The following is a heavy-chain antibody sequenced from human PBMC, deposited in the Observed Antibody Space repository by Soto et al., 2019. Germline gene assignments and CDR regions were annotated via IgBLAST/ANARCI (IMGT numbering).Heavy chain of an antibody. V-gene: IGHV1-18*01. J-gene: IGHJ4*02. CDR3: ARDYYDFWSGYQYYYFDY. CDR1: GYTFTSYG. D-gene: IGHD3-3*01. Sequence: ASVKVSCKASGYTFTSYGISWVRQAPGQGLEWMGWISAYNGNTNYAQKLQGRVTMTTDTSTSTAYMELRSLRSDDTAVYYCARDYYDFWSGYQYYYFDYWGQGTLVTVSS. CDR2: ISAYNGNT.